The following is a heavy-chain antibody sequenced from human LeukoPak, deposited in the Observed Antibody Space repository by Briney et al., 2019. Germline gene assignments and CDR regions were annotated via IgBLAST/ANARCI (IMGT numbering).Heavy chain of an antibody. V-gene: IGHV4-59*01. CDR3: ARVAYNWNDSDAFDI. D-gene: IGHD1-1*01. CDR2: IYYSGST. J-gene: IGHJ3*02. Sequence: SETLSLTCTVSGGSNSSYYWSWIRQPPGKGLEWIGYIYYSGSTNYNPSLKSRVTISVDTSKNQFSLKLSSVTAADTAVYYCARVAYNWNDSDAFDIWGQGTMVTVSS. CDR1: GGSNSSYY.